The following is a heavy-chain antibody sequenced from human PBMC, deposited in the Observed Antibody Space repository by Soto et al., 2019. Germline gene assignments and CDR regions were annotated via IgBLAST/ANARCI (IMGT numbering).Heavy chain of an antibody. J-gene: IGHJ6*03. CDR2: IKQDGSEK. Sequence: GGSLSLSCAASGFTFSDYWMSWVRQAPGKGLEWVANIKQDGSEKYYVDSVKGRKGRFTISRDNAKSSLYLQMNSLRAEDTAVYYCARGGTESRYYSMDVWGKGTTVTVSS. V-gene: IGHV3-7*01. CDR1: GFTFSDYW. CDR3: ARGGTESRYYSMDV.